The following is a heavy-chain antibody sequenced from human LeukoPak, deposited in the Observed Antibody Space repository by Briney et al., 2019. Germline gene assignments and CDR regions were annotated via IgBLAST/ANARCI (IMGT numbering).Heavy chain of an antibody. J-gene: IGHJ6*02. CDR2: MYYKGET. V-gene: IGHV4-39*07. CDR1: GGSIYSRSYY. Sequence: PSETLSLTCTVSGGSIYSRSYYWGWVRQPPGRGLEWIGSMYYKGETYLNPSLKSRVTISHTSKNQFSLKLKSVTAADTAVYYCAKDNWFSDTGIQGFPPYYYGMDVWGQGTTVTVSS. D-gene: IGHD5-18*01. CDR3: AKDNWFSDTGIQGFPPYYYGMDV.